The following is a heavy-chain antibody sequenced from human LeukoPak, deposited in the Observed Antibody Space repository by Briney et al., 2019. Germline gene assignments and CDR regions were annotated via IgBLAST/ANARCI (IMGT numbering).Heavy chain of an antibody. D-gene: IGHD6-19*01. CDR1: GGSISNSTYY. J-gene: IGHJ3*01. CDR3: ARNWVADSFDF. Sequence: SETLSLTCTVSGGSISNSTYYWGWVRPPPGKGLEWIGSIFYRGSTYYTPSLKSRVTISVDTSKNQFSLKLTSVTAADTAMYFCARNWVADSFDFWGQGTMVTVSS. V-gene: IGHV4-39*01. CDR2: IFYRGST.